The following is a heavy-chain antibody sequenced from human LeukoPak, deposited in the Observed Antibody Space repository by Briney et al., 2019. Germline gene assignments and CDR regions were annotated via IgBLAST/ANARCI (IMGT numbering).Heavy chain of an antibody. D-gene: IGHD3-10*01. CDR1: GFAFSDYY. CDR3: ARAGYYGSDPDY. V-gene: IGHV3-11*06. J-gene: IGHJ4*02. CDR2: ISSSSSYT. Sequence: PGGSLRLSCAASGFAFSDYYMSWIRQAPGKGLEWVSYISSSSSYTNYADPVKGRFTISRDNAKNSLYLQMNSLRAEDTAVYYCARAGYYGSDPDYWGQGTLVAVSS.